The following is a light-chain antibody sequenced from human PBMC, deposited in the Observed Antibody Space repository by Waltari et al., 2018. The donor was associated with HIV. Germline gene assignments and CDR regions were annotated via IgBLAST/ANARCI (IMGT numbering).Light chain of an antibody. Sequence: QSVLTQPPSVSAAPGQRVTISCTGSSSNIGAGYDVHWYQQLPGTAPKVLIYGNSNRPSGVPDRFSGSKSGTSASLAITGLQAEDEADYYCQSYDSNLSGATVFGTGTKVTVL. CDR3: QSYDSNLSGATV. J-gene: IGLJ1*01. CDR2: GNS. CDR1: SSNIGAGYD. V-gene: IGLV1-40*01.